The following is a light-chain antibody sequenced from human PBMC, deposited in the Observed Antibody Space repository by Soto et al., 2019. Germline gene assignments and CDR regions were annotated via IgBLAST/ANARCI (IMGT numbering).Light chain of an antibody. CDR1: QSLSSY. CDR2: DAS. Sequence: EIVLTQSPATLSLSPGERATLSCRASQSLSSYLAWYQQKPGQAPRLLIYDASKRATGIPARFSGSGSGTDFTLTISILEPEVLAVYYCQQRSNWLTFGGGTKVEIK. J-gene: IGKJ4*01. CDR3: QQRSNWLT. V-gene: IGKV3-11*01.